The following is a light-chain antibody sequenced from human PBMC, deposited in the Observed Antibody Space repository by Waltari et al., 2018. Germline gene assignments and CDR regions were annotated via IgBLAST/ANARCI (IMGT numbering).Light chain of an antibody. V-gene: IGKV1-5*03. CDR1: QSISGW. CDR3: QHYNSYSPIT. Sequence: DIQMTQSPYILSASIGDRVTITCWACQSISGWLAWYQQKPGKAPKLLIFKASNLQSGVPSRFSGSVSGTDFTLTISSLQPDDFATYYCQHYNSYSPITFGQGTRLEIK. J-gene: IGKJ5*01. CDR2: KAS.